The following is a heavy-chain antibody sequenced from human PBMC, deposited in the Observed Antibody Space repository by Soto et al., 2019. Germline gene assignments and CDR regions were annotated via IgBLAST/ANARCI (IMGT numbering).Heavy chain of an antibody. Sequence: PGCSLRLSCAASGLTFSAYFMHWVRQAPGKGLEWVAVISSDGSREYFADSVKGRFTISRDNSKNMVYVQMDSLRAEDTAVYYCESDQDRKAFDQWGQGTLVTASS. CDR1: GLTFSAYF. V-gene: IGHV3-30-3*01. CDR3: ESDQDRKAFDQ. CDR2: ISSDGSRE. J-gene: IGHJ4*02. D-gene: IGHD3-16*02.